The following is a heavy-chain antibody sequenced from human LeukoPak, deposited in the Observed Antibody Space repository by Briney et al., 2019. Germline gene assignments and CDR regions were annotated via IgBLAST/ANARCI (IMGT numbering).Heavy chain of an antibody. CDR1: GFTFSSYG. D-gene: IGHD2-2*01. CDR3: AKEPRGYCSSTSCYLYGMDV. J-gene: IGHJ6*02. CDR2: ISYDGSNK. V-gene: IGHV3-30*18. Sequence: GGSLRLSCAASGFTFSSYGMHWVRQAPGKGLEWVAVISYDGSNKYYADSVKGRFTISRDNSKNTLYLQMNSLRAEDTAVYYCAKEPRGYCSSTSCYLYGMDVWGQGTTVTVSS.